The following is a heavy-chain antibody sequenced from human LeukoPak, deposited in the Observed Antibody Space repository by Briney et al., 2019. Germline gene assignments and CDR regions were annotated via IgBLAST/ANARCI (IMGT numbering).Heavy chain of an antibody. CDR3: ARDPDSSGFFPFFYY. J-gene: IGHJ4*02. V-gene: IGHV1-2*02. CDR1: GYTFTGYY. D-gene: IGHD3-22*01. Sequence: GASVKVSCKASGYTFTGYYMHWVRQAPGQGLEWMGWINPNSGGTNYAQKFQGRVTMTRDTSISTAYMELSRLRSDDTAVYYCARDPDSSGFFPFFYYWGQGTLFT. CDR2: INPNSGGT.